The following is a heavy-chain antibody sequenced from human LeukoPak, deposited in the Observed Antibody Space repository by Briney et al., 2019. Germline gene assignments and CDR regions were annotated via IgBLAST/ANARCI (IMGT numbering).Heavy chain of an antibody. CDR3: ARGSYYDFWSGYYTSYYFDY. Sequence: GGSLRLSCAASGFTFSSYGMHWVRQAPGKGLEWVAVISYDGSNKYYADSVKGRFTISRDNSKNTLYLQMNSLRAEDTAVYYCARGSYYDFWSGYYTSYYFDYWGQGTLVTVSS. CDR2: ISYDGSNK. D-gene: IGHD3-3*01. CDR1: GFTFSSYG. J-gene: IGHJ4*02. V-gene: IGHV3-30*03.